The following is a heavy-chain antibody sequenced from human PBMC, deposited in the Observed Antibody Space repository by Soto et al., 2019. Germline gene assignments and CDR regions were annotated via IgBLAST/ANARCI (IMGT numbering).Heavy chain of an antibody. D-gene: IGHD3-22*01. CDR1: GGSISSYY. V-gene: IGHV4-59*01. J-gene: IGHJ4*02. Sequence: SETLSLTCTVSGGSISSYYWSWIRQPPGEGLEWIGYIYYSGSTNYNPSLKSRVTISVDTSKNQFSLKLSSVTAADTAVYYCARSDYYDSSGYYYPFDYWGQGTLVTVSS. CDR3: ARSDYYDSSGYYYPFDY. CDR2: IYYSGST.